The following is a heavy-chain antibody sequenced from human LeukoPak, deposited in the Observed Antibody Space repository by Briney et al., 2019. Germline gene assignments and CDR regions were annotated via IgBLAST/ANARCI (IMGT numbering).Heavy chain of an antibody. J-gene: IGHJ5*02. CDR1: EFTFSSYG. CDR3: AKADTYGDAVRNPCANWFDP. Sequence: GRSLRLSCAASEFTFSSYGMHWVRQAPGKGLEWVAVISYDGSNKYYADSVKGRFTISRDNSKNTLYLQMNSLRAEDTAVYYCAKADTYGDAVRNPCANWFDPWGQGTLVTVSS. CDR2: ISYDGSNK. V-gene: IGHV3-30*18. D-gene: IGHD4-17*01.